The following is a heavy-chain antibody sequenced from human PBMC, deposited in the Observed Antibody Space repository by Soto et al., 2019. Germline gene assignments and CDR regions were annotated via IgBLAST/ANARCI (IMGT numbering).Heavy chain of an antibody. CDR2: IYHSGST. CDR1: GYSISSGYY. Sequence: LSLTCAVSGYSISSGYYWGWIRQPPGKGLEWIGSIYHSGSTYYNPSLKSRVTISVDTSKNQFSLKLSSVTAADTAVYYCAREGATSFHPFDYWGQGTMVTVSS. V-gene: IGHV4-38-2*02. J-gene: IGHJ4*02. D-gene: IGHD1-26*01. CDR3: AREGATSFHPFDY.